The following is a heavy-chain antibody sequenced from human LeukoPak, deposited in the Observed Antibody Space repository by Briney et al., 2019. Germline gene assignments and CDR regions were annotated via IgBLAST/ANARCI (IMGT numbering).Heavy chain of an antibody. D-gene: IGHD2-2*01. CDR2: IKSKTEGGTT. Sequence: PGGSLRLSCAASGFTFSNAWISWVRQAPGKGLEWVGRIKSKTEGGTTDYAALVKGRFTISRDDSKNTLYLQMNSLKTEDTAVYYCTTDSLYCSSTSCPYYFDYWGQGTLVTVSS. CDR1: GFTFSNAW. V-gene: IGHV3-15*01. CDR3: TTDSLYCSSTSCPYYFDY. J-gene: IGHJ4*02.